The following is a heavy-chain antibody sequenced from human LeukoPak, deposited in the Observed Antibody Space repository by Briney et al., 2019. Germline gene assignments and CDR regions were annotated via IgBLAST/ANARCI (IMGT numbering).Heavy chain of an antibody. CDR1: GFTFSSYW. Sequence: PGGSLRLSCAASGFTFSSYWVLWVRQAPGMGLVWVSRINTDGSSTSYADSVKGRFTISRDNSKNTLYLQMNSLRAEDTAVYYCVRGHSSGWHYYMEVWGKGTTVTVSS. J-gene: IGHJ6*03. V-gene: IGHV3-74*01. CDR2: INTDGSST. D-gene: IGHD6-19*01. CDR3: VRGHSSGWHYYMEV.